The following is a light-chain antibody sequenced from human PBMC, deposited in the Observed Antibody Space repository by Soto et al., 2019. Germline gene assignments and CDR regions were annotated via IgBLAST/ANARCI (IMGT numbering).Light chain of an antibody. CDR3: QTWGTGTGV. CDR1: SGHSSYA. CDR2: LNSDGSH. J-gene: IGLJ3*02. V-gene: IGLV4-69*01. Sequence: QPVLTQSPSASASLGASVTLTCTLSSGHSSYAIAWHQQQPEKGPRYLMKLNSDGSHSKGDGIPDRFSGSSSGAERYLTISSLQSEDEADYYCQTWGTGTGVFGGGTKLTVL.